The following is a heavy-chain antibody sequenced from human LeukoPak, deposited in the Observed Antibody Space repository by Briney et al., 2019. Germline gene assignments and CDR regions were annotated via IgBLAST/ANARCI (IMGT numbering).Heavy chain of an antibody. CDR3: ARSPGNADY. D-gene: IGHD1-14*01. J-gene: IGHJ4*02. V-gene: IGHV5-51*01. CDR1: GYSFTTYW. Sequence: GESLKISCKGSGYSFTTYWIGWVRQMPGKGLEWMGIIWPSDSDTRHSPSFQGQVTISADKSISTAYLQWSSLRASDTAMYYCARSPGNADYWGQGTLVTVSS. CDR2: IWPSDSDT.